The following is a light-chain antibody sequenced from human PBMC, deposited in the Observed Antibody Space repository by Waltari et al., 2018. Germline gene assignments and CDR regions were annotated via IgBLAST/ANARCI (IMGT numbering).Light chain of an antibody. CDR1: QDISNY. CDR2: DAS. V-gene: IGKV1-33*01. CDR3: QQYDNLPLYT. J-gene: IGKJ2*01. Sequence: DIQMTQSPSSLSASVGDRVPITCQASQDISNYLTWYQQKPGKAPKLLIYDASNLETGVPSRFSGSGSGTDFTFTISSLQPEDIATYYCQQYDNLPLYTFGQGTKLEIK.